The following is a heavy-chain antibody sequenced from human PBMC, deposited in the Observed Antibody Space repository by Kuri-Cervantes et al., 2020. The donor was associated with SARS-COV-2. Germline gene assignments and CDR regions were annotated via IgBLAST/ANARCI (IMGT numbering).Heavy chain of an antibody. V-gene: IGHV1-2*02. Sequence: ASVKVSCKVSGYTLTELSMHWVRQAPGKGLEWMGWISAYNGNTNYAQKFQGRVTMTRDTSISTAYMELSRLRSDDTAVYYCARDRGPLNGMDVWGQGTTVTVSS. D-gene: IGHD3-16*01. CDR1: GYTLTELS. CDR3: ARDRGPLNGMDV. CDR2: ISAYNGNT. J-gene: IGHJ6*02.